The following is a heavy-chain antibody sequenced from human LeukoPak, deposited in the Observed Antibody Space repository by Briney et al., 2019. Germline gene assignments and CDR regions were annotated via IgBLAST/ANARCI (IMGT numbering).Heavy chain of an antibody. Sequence: PGGSLRLSCTVSGFTVSSNSMSWVRQAPGKGLEWVSFIYSDNTHYSDSVKGRFTISIDNSKNTLYLQMNSLRAEDTAVYYSAKRAGAYSHPYDYWGQGTLVTVSS. V-gene: IGHV3-53*01. CDR1: GFTVSSNS. J-gene: IGHJ4*02. CDR2: IYSDNT. D-gene: IGHD4/OR15-4a*01. CDR3: AKRAGAYSHPYDY.